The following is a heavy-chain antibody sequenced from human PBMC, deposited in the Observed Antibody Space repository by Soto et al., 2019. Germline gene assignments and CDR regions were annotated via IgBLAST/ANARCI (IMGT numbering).Heavy chain of an antibody. CDR2: IYYSGST. CDR3: AEGSGEKWLGSYWAFDY. J-gene: IGHJ4*02. D-gene: IGHD3-10*01. V-gene: IGHV4-39*01. CDR1: GGSLSTADYC. Sequence: SETLCLTCTVAGGSLSTADYCWGWIRPPPGKGLEWIGSIYYSGSTYYNPSLKSRVTISVDTSKNQFSLKLSSVTAADTAVYYCAEGSGEKWLGSYWAFDYWGQGTLVTVSS.